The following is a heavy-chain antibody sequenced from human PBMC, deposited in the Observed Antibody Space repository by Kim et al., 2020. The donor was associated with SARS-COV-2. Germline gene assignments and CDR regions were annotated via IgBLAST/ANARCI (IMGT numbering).Heavy chain of an antibody. J-gene: IGHJ4*02. CDR2: INTNTGKA. V-gene: IGHV7-4-1*02. CDR1: GYNFITYA. CDR3: ARGRVGAITTIDY. Sequence: ASVKVSCKASGYNFITYAINWVRQAPGQGLEWLGWINTNTGKATYAQGFTGRLVFSVDTSVTTAYLEISTLKADDTAVYYCARGRVGAITTIDYWGQGTLVAVSS. D-gene: IGHD1-26*01.